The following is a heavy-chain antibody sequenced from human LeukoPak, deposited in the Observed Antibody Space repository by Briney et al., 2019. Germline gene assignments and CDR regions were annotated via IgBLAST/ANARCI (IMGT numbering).Heavy chain of an antibody. J-gene: IGHJ4*02. CDR2: IFYSGST. D-gene: IGHD2-15*01. V-gene: IGHV4-59*08. CDR3: ARTYCSGGSCHFDY. Sequence: SETLSLTCTVSGGSIRSYYWSWIRQPPGKGLEWMGYIFYSGSTDSNPSLKSRVTISVDTSKNQFSLKLSSVTAADTAVYYCARTYCSGGSCHFDYWGQGTLVTVSS. CDR1: GGSIRSYY.